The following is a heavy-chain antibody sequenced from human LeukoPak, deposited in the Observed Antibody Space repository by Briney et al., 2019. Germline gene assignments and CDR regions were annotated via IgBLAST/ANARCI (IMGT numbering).Heavy chain of an antibody. CDR2: IYTSGST. D-gene: IGHD3-3*01. V-gene: IGHV4-61*02. CDR3: AREVPANQRFLEWLLYAFDI. J-gene: IGHJ3*02. CDR1: GGSISSDNYY. Sequence: SQTLSLTCTVSGGSISSDNYYWSWIRQPAGKGLEWIGRIYTSGSTNYNPSLKSRVTMSVDTSKNQFSLKLSSVTAADTGVYYCAREVPANQRFLEWLLYAFDIWGQGTMVTVSS.